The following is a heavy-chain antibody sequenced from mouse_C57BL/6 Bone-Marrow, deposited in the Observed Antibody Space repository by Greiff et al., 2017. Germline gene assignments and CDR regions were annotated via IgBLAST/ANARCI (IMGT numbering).Heavy chain of an antibody. CDR3: AREGGSSSFDY. J-gene: IGHJ2*01. D-gene: IGHD1-1*01. CDR2: ISDGGSYT. CDR1: GFTFSSYA. V-gene: IGHV5-4*01. Sequence: DVQLVESGGGLVKPGGSLKLSCAASGFTFSSYAMSWVRQTPEKRLEWVATISDGGSYTYYPDNVKGRFTISRDNAKNNLYLQMSHLKSEDTAVYYCAREGGSSSFDYWGQGTTLTVSS.